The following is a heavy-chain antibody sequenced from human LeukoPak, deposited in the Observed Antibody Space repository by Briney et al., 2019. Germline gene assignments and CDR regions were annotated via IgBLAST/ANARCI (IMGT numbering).Heavy chain of an antibody. D-gene: IGHD1-1*01. V-gene: IGHV4-59*01. CDR3: TRDVGTYALDI. J-gene: IGHJ3*02. CDR2: IYYSGNT. CDR1: GGSISNYY. Sequence: SETLSLTCTVSGGSISNYYWSWIRQPPGKGLECIGYIYYSGNTNYNPSLKSRVTISVHTSKNQFSLKLSSVTAADTAVYYCTRDVGTYALDIWGQGTMVTVSS.